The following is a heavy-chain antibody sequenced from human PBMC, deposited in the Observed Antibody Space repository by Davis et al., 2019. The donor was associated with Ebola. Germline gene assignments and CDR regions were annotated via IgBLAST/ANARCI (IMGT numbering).Heavy chain of an antibody. CDR3: ARNYDFWSEDNWFDP. V-gene: IGHV1-18*01. J-gene: IGHJ5*02. D-gene: IGHD3-3*01. Sequence: VKVSCKASGYTFTSYGISWVRQAPGQGLEWMGWISAYNGNTNYAQKLQGRVTMTTDTSTSTAYMELRSLRSDDTAVYYCARNYDFWSEDNWFDPWGQGTLVTVSS. CDR2: ISAYNGNT. CDR1: GYTFTSYG.